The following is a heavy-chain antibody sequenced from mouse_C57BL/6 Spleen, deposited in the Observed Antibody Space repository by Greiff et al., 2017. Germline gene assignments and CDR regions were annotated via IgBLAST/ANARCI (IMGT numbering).Heavy chain of an antibody. Sequence: QVQLQQSGAELVRPGASVKLSCKASGYTFTDYYINWVKQRPGQGLEWIARIYPGSGNTYYNEKFKGKATLTAEKSSSTAYMQLSSLTSEDSAVYFCARYYGSSYVFDYWGQGTTLTVSS. CDR3: ARYYGSSYVFDY. J-gene: IGHJ2*01. D-gene: IGHD1-1*01. V-gene: IGHV1-76*01. CDR2: IYPGSGNT. CDR1: GYTFTDYY.